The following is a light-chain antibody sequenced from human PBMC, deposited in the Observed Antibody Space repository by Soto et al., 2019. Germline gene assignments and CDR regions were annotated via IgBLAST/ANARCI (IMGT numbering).Light chain of an antibody. Sequence: QSVLTQPPSVSGAPGQRVTISCTGTSSDIGSGYDVHWYQQFPGTAPKLLIYANSHRPSGVPDRFSGSKSVTSASLAITGLQAEDEADYYCQSYDSSLSAWVFGGGTKLTVL. CDR2: ANS. J-gene: IGLJ3*02. V-gene: IGLV1-40*01. CDR3: QSYDSSLSAWV. CDR1: SSDIGSGYD.